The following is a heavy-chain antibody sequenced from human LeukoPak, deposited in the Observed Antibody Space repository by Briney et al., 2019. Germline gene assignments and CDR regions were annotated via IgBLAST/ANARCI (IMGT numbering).Heavy chain of an antibody. V-gene: IGHV1-69*13. J-gene: IGHJ4*02. CDR2: IITNYGTT. CDR1: GGTFSNYA. D-gene: IGHD3-3*01. CDR3: ARPRTYYDFWRGYPPFDY. Sequence: ASVSVSCMASGGTFSNYAISWVRQATGQGLEWMGGIITNYGTTNYAQKYQGRVTITADESTTTVYMELSSLRSEDTAVYYCARPRTYYDFWRGYPPFDYWGQGTLVTVSS.